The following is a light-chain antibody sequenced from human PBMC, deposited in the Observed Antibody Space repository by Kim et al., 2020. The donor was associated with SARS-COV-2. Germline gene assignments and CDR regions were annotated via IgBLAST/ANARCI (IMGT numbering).Light chain of an antibody. J-gene: IGKJ4*01. CDR2: GVS. Sequence: GSPGERAPLSCRDSQSVNSHLAWYQQKPGQAPRLLIYGVSTRATGIPDRFSGSGSGTEFALTISRLQSEDFAVYYCQQHNNWPLTFGGGTKVDIK. CDR1: QSVNSH. CDR3: QQHNNWPLT. V-gene: IGKV3-15*01.